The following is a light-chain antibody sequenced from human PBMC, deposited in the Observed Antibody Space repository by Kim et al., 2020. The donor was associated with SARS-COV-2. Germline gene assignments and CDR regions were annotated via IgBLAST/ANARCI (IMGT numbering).Light chain of an antibody. CDR3: QQYGSSPYT. CDR2: GAS. V-gene: IGKV3-20*01. J-gene: IGKJ2*01. Sequence: FSPGERTTLSCRASQSVSSSYLAWYQQKPGQAPRLLIYGASSRATGIPDRFSGSGSGTDFTLTISRLEPEDFAVYYYQQYGSSPYTFGQGTKLEI. CDR1: QSVSSSY.